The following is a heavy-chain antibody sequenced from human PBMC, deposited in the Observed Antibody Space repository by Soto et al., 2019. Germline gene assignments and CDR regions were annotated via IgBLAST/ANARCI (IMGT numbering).Heavy chain of an antibody. D-gene: IGHD2-15*01. V-gene: IGHV3-23*01. CDR3: ARADIVVVVAAIPHNWFDP. CDR1: GFTFSSCS. Sequence: GGSLRLSCAASGFTFSSCSMSWVRQAPGKGLEWVSSISGSGGSTYYADSVKGRFTISRDNAKNSLYLQMNSLRAEDTAVYYCARADIVVVVAAIPHNWFDPWGQGTLVTVSS. J-gene: IGHJ5*02. CDR2: ISGSGGST.